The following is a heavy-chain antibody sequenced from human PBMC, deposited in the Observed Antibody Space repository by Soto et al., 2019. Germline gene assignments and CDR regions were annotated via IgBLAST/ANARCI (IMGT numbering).Heavy chain of an antibody. V-gene: IGHV3-23*01. Sequence: EVQLLESGGGLVQPGGSLRLSCAASGFTFSSYAMSWVRQAPGKGLEWVSAISGSGGSTYYANSVKGRFTISRDNSKNTLYLQMNSLRAEDTAVYYCANMAAQLRYYDGMDVWGQGTTVTVSS. D-gene: IGHD6-6*01. J-gene: IGHJ6*02. CDR2: ISGSGGST. CDR1: GFTFSSYA. CDR3: ANMAAQLRYYDGMDV.